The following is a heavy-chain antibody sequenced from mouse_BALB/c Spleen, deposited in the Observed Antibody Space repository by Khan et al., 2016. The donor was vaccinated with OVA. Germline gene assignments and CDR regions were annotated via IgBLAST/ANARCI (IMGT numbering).Heavy chain of an antibody. CDR1: GFTFNSYG. D-gene: IGHD1-1*01. V-gene: IGHV5-17*02. J-gene: IGHJ2*01. CDR3: ATSYFYGYYFDY. CDR2: ISGDSNTI. Sequence: EVELVESGGGLVQPGGSRKLSCAASGFTFNSYGMHWIRQAPEKGLEWVAYISGDSNTIHYADTVKGRFTISRDYPKNTLFLQMTSLMSEDTAMYYCATSYFYGYYFDYWGPGTTLTVS.